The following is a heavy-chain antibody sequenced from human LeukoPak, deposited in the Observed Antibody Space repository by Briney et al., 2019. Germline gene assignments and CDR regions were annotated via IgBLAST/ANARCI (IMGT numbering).Heavy chain of an antibody. CDR3: ARQGYGGHSRGAADY. V-gene: IGHV1-18*01. CDR1: GYTFTNYG. CDR2: ISANNGNR. Sequence: ASVKVSCKASGYTFTNYGISWVRQAPGQGLEWMGWISANNGNRNYALKLQDRVSMTTDTSTSTAYMEQRNLRSDDTAVYYCARQGYGGHSRGAADYWGQGTLVTVSS. D-gene: IGHD4-23*01. J-gene: IGHJ4*02.